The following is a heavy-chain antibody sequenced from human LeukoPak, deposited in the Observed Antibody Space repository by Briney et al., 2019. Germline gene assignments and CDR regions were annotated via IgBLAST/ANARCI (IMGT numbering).Heavy chain of an antibody. CDR2: INHSGST. Sequence: KASETLSLTCAVYGGSFSGYYWSWIRKPPGKGLEWIGEINHSGSTNYNPSLKSRVTISVDTSKNQFSLKLSSVTAADTAVYYCASGSSTSCYTRACNWFDPWGQGTLVTVSS. CDR3: ASGSSTSCYTRACNWFDP. CDR1: GGSFSGYY. J-gene: IGHJ5*02. D-gene: IGHD2-2*02. V-gene: IGHV4-34*01.